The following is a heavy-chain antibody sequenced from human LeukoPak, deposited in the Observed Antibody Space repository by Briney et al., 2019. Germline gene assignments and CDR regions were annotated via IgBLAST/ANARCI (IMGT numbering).Heavy chain of an antibody. D-gene: IGHD1-26*01. CDR1: GFTFSSYA. V-gene: IGHV3-64*01. J-gene: IGHJ4*02. Sequence: GGSLRLSCAASGFTFSSYAMHWVRQAPWKGLEYVSAISSNGGSTYYANSVKGRFTISRDNSKNTLYLQMGSLRAEDMAVYYCATGSGSLPDYWGQGTLVTVSS. CDR3: ATGSGSLPDY. CDR2: ISSNGGST.